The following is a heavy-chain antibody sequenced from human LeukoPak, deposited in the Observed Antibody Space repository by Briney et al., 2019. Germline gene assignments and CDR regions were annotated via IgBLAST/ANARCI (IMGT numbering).Heavy chain of an antibody. J-gene: IGHJ4*02. CDR1: GYTLTELS. Sequence: ASVKVSCKVSGYTLTELSMHWVRQAPGKGLEWMGGFDPEDGETIYAQKFQGRGTMTEDTYTDTAYMELSSLRSEDTAVYYCATLDSTSGFYFDYWGQGTLVTVSS. CDR2: FDPEDGET. CDR3: ATLDSTSGFYFDY. D-gene: IGHD2-2*01. V-gene: IGHV1-24*01.